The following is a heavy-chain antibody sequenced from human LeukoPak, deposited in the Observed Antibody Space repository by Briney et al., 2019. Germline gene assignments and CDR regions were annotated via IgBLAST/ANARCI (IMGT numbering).Heavy chain of an antibody. Sequence: GGSLRLSCAASGFTFSSYAMSWVRQAPGKGLEWVSSISSSSSYIYYADSLKGRFTISRDNAKNSLYLQMNNLRAEDTAVYYCARVLKARELLGADFDYWGQGTLVTVSS. CDR3: ARVLKARELLGADFDY. V-gene: IGHV3-21*01. CDR2: ISSSSSYI. J-gene: IGHJ4*02. CDR1: GFTFSSYA. D-gene: IGHD1-26*01.